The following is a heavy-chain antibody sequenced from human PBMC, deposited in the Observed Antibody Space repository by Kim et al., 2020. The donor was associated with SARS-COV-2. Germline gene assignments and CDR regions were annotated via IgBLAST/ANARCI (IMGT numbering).Heavy chain of an antibody. Sequence: GGSLRLSCAASGFSFNTYDMHWVRQTTGKGLQWVSTITSAGDTYYAGSVKGRFTISRENARNSLYLEMNSLRAGDTAVYYCARESCRGTTCYLLDSWGQG. CDR3: ARESCRGTTCYLLDS. D-gene: IGHD2-15*01. J-gene: IGHJ4*02. V-gene: IGHV3-13*01. CDR2: ITSAGDT. CDR1: GFSFNTYD.